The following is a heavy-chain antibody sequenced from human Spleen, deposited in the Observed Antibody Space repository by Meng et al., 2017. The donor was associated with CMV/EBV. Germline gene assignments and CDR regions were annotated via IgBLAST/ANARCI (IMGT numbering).Heavy chain of an antibody. V-gene: IGHV1-69*05. J-gene: IGHJ5*02. CDR1: GDTFSDYA. CDR2: IVPKFRTP. D-gene: IGHD3-22*01. Sequence: KVSCKASGDTFSDYAISWVRQTPGQGLEWMGGIVPKFRTPNYAQKFQGRVTITTDESTSTTYMELTNLSSQDTAVYYCARDPNYYRSGYYAPWGQGTLVTVSS. CDR3: ARDPNYYRSGYYAP.